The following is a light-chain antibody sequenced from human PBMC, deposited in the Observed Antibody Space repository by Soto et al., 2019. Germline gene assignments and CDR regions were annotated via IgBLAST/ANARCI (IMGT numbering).Light chain of an antibody. CDR3: TSYTSSSSVL. CDR2: EVS. J-gene: IGLJ2*01. V-gene: IGLV2-14*01. Sequence: QSALTQPASVFGSPGQSITISCTGTSSDVGGYKYVSWYQQYPGKAPKLMIYEVSNRPSGVSNRFSGSKSGNTASLTISGLQADDEADYYCTSYTSSSSVLFGGGTQLTVL. CDR1: SSDVGGYKY.